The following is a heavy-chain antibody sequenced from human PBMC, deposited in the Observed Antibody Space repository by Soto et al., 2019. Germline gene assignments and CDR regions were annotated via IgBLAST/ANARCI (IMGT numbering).Heavy chain of an antibody. CDR1: GGSMNNNDW. J-gene: IGHJ5*02. CDR3: ARETYGDYVGYFDP. Sequence: SETLSLTCAVSGGSMNNNDWWSWVRQAPGKGLEWIGEISHVGHTNYSPFFKSRGTISIDRSTKQLSLTVTSVTAADTAVYYCARETYGDYVGYFDPWGQGIQVTVSS. D-gene: IGHD4-17*01. CDR2: ISHVGHT. V-gene: IGHV4-4*02.